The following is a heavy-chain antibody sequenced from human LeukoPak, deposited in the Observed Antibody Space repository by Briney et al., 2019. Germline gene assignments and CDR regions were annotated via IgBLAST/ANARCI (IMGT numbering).Heavy chain of an antibody. CDR1: GFTFSSYW. J-gene: IGHJ3*02. CDR3: AREGGGYNEGAFDI. Sequence: GGSLRLSCAASGFTFSSYWMSWVRQAPGKGLEWVANIKQDGSEKYYVDSVKGRFTISGDNAKNSLYLQMNSLRAEDTAVYYCAREGGGYNEGAFDIWGQGTMVTVSS. CDR2: IKQDGSEK. V-gene: IGHV3-7*03. D-gene: IGHD5-24*01.